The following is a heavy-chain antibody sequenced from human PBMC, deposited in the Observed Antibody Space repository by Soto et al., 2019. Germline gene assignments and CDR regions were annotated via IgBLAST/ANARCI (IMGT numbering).Heavy chain of an antibody. D-gene: IGHD3-22*01. CDR1: GFTFSSYG. CDR3: ARVPTDSSGYYKYYFDY. V-gene: IGHV3-30*03. Sequence: PGGSLRLSCAASGFTFSSYGMHWVRQAPGKGLEWVAVISYDGSNKYYADSVKGRFTISRDNSKNTLYLQMNSLRAEDTAVYYCARVPTDSSGYYKYYFDYWGQGTLVTVSS. J-gene: IGHJ4*02. CDR2: ISYDGSNK.